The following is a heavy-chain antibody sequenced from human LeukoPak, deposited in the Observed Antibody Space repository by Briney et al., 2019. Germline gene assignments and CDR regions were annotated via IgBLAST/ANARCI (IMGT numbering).Heavy chain of an antibody. D-gene: IGHD4-23*01. Sequence: GASLQISCKGSGYSFTSSWIGWVRPMPGKGLELLGIIYTGDSNTCYSSSFQGQVTISADKSRSTAYLQWSSLKASDTAMYYCARRRSLDYGGNTDNWFDPWGQGTLVTVSS. CDR3: ARRRSLDYGGNTDNWFDP. V-gene: IGHV5-51*01. J-gene: IGHJ5*02. CDR1: GYSFTSSW. CDR2: IYTGDSNT.